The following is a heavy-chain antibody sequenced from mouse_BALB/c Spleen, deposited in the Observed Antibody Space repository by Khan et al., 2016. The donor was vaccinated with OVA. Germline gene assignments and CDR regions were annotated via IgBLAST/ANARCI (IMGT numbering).Heavy chain of an antibody. V-gene: IGHV2-6-5*01. CDR2: IWGGGSK. CDR3: AKEPPYYAMDY. CDR1: GFSLTDYA. Sequence: VELVESGPGLVAPSQSLSITCTVSGFSLTDYAVSWIRQPPGKGLEWLGVIWGGGSKYYNSALKSRLSISKDNSKSQVFLKMNSLQTDDTAMYYCAKEPPYYAMDYWGQGTSVTVSS. J-gene: IGHJ4*01.